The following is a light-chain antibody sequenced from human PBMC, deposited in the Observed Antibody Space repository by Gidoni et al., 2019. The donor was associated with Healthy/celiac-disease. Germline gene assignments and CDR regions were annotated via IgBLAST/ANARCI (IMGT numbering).Light chain of an antibody. CDR3: SSYTSSSTVV. V-gene: IGLV2-14*01. J-gene: IGLJ2*01. CDR2: EVS. CDR1: SSDAGGYNY. Sequence: HSALTQPASVSGSPGQSITISCTGTSSDAGGYNYVSWYQHHPGKAPKLMIYEVSNRPSGVSNRFSGSKSGNTASLTISGLQAEDEADYYCSSYTSSSTVVFGGGTKLTVL.